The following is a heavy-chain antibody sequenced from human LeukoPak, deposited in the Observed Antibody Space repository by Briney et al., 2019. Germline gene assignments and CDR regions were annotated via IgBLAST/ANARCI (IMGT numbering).Heavy chain of an antibody. D-gene: IGHD3-16*01. Sequence: SETLSLTCTVSGGSISSYYWSWIRQPPGKGLEWIGYIYYSGSTNYNPSLKSRVTISVDTSKNQFSLKLSSVTAADTAVYYCARSSGEVKPEVFKIWAQGTWVTV. CDR2: IYYSGST. CDR1: GGSISSYY. J-gene: IGHJ3*02. V-gene: IGHV4-59*08. CDR3: ARSSGEVKPEVFKI.